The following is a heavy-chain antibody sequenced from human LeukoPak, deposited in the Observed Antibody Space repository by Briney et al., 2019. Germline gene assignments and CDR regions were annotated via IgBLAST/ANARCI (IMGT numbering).Heavy chain of an antibody. Sequence: SSVKVSCKASGYTFTSYYMHWVRQAPAQGLEWMGIINPSGGSTSYAQKSQGRVTMTRDTSTSTVYMELSSLRSEDTAVYYCARSTYDFWSGYLIDYWGQGTLVTVSS. CDR1: GYTFTSYY. CDR3: ARSTYDFWSGYLIDY. V-gene: IGHV1-46*01. D-gene: IGHD3-3*01. CDR2: INPSGGST. J-gene: IGHJ4*02.